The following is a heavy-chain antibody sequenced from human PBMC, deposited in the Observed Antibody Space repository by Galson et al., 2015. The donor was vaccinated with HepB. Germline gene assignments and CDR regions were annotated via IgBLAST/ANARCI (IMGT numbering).Heavy chain of an antibody. CDR2: IDGSGDRT. CDR3: VKDVGRDLFGPGV. V-gene: IGHV3-23*01. Sequence: SLRLSCAASGFTFRIYGMSWVRQAPGKGLEWVPGIDGSGDRTEYADSVQGRFIVSRDNSKNTLYLQISGLRVEDTAKYYCVKDVGRDLFGPGVWGQGTLVTVSS. D-gene: IGHD3-10*01. J-gene: IGHJ4*02. CDR1: GFTFRIYG.